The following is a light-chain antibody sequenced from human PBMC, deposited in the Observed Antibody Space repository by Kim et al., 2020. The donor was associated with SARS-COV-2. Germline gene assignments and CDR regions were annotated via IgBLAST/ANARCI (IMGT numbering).Light chain of an antibody. J-gene: IGLJ2*01. V-gene: IGLV3-19*01. CDR3: NSRDSNDNVV. CDR1: SLRSYY. Sequence: SSELTQDPAVSVALGQPVRITCQGDSLRSYYATWYQQKPGPAPILVIYGKNNRPSGIPDRFSGSSSGNTASLTITGTQAGDEADYYCNSRDSNDNVVFGGGTQLTVL. CDR2: GKN.